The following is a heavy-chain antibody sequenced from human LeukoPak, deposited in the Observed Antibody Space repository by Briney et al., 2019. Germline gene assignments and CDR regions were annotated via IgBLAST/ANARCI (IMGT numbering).Heavy chain of an antibody. Sequence: GGSLRLSCAASGFTFIAYGMQWVRHAPGKGLVRVSRINNDGSSTTYADSVKGRFTISRDNAKNTLYLQVNSLRAEDTGVYYCARELPREVTLDYWGQGTLVTVSS. D-gene: IGHD2-21*02. CDR3: ARELPREVTLDY. CDR2: INNDGSST. CDR1: GFTFIAYG. J-gene: IGHJ4*02. V-gene: IGHV3-74*01.